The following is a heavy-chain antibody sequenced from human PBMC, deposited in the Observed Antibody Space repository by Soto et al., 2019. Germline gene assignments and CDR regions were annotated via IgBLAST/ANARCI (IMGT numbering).Heavy chain of an antibody. CDR3: ARDVSPETSPLYLDAFDI. D-gene: IGHD2-8*01. Sequence: EAQLVESGGGLVQPGGSLRLSCEASGFTFGSYWMTWVRQAPGKGLEWVANIKRDGSEKSYLESVRGRFTISRDNVGNSLSLQMNSLRVEDTALYYCARDVSPETSPLYLDAFDIWGQGTMVTVSS. V-gene: IGHV3-7*05. J-gene: IGHJ3*02. CDR2: IKRDGSEK. CDR1: GFTFGSYW.